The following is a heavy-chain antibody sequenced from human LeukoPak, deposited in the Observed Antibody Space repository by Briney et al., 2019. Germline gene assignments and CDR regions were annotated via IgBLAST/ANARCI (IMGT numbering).Heavy chain of an antibody. V-gene: IGHV4-38-2*02. Sequence: SETLSLTCTVSGYSISSGYYWSWIRQPPGKGLEWIGEINHSGSTNYNPSLKSRVTISVDTSKNQFSLKLSSVTAADTAVYYCARVLQLVRYFDYWGQGTLVTVSS. CDR1: GYSISSGYY. CDR3: ARVLQLVRYFDY. CDR2: INHSGST. J-gene: IGHJ4*02. D-gene: IGHD6-13*01.